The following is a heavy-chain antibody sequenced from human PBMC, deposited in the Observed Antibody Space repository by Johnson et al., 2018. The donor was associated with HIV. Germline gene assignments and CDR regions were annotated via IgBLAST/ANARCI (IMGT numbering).Heavy chain of an antibody. V-gene: IGHV3-15*01. D-gene: IGHD3-22*01. CDR2: IKSKTDGGTR. CDR3: TTDPPPYYYDSSGPDAFDI. Sequence: PGKGLEWVGRIKSKTDGGTRDYAAPVKGRFTISRDDSKNTLYVQMNSLKTEDTAVYYCTTDPPPYYYDSSGPDAFDIWGQGTMVTVSS. J-gene: IGHJ3*02.